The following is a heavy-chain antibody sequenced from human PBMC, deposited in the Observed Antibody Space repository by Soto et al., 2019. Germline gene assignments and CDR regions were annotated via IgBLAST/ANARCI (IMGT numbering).Heavy chain of an antibody. D-gene: IGHD1-26*01. V-gene: IGHV3-48*03. CDR1: GSTFSSCE. Sequence: GGSLRLSCAASGSTFSSCEMNWVRQAPGKGLEWVAYISRSSTTIYYADSVEGRFTISRDNAKNSLYLQMNSLRAEDTAVYYCAKYIVGNRDAMDVWGQGTTVTVSS. CDR3: AKYIVGNRDAMDV. CDR2: ISRSSTTI. J-gene: IGHJ6*02.